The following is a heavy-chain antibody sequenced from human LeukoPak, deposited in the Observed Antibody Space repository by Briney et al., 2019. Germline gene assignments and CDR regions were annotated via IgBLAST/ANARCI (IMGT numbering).Heavy chain of an antibody. V-gene: IGHV4-4*07. Sequence: PSETLSLTCTVSGDSISSYYWSWMRQPAGGGLVWIRRINSSSRTNYNTSLKSRVTMSVETAKKQYSLKLSTVTAADTAVYYCARLPHGSGSYYPWFDPWGQGTLVTVSS. CDR1: GDSISSYY. D-gene: IGHD3-10*01. J-gene: IGHJ5*02. CDR2: INSSSRT. CDR3: ARLPHGSGSYYPWFDP.